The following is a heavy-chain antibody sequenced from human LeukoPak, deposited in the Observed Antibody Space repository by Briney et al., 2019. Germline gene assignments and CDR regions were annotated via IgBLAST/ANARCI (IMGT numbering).Heavy chain of an antibody. CDR2: ISYDGSNK. D-gene: IGHD1-26*01. V-gene: IGHV3-30-3*01. CDR3: ARDDSGSYYFDY. CDR1: GFTFSSYA. J-gene: IGHJ4*02. Sequence: GGSLRLSCAASGFTFSSYAMSWVRQAPGKGLEWVAVISYDGSNKYYADSVKGRFTISRDNSKNTLYLQMNSLRAEDTAVYYCARDDSGSYYFDYWGQGTLVTVSS.